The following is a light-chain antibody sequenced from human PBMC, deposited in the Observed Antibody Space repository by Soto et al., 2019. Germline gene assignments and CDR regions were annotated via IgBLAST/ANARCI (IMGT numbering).Light chain of an antibody. J-gene: IGKJ4*01. CDR3: NSYPLT. CDR2: AAS. V-gene: IGKV1-9*01. Sequence: DIPLTQSPSFLSASVGDRVTITCRARQGISSYLAWYQQKPGKAPKLLIYAASTLQSGVPSRFSGSGSGTEFTLTISSLQPEDFATYYCNSYPLTFGGGTKVEIK. CDR1: QGISSY.